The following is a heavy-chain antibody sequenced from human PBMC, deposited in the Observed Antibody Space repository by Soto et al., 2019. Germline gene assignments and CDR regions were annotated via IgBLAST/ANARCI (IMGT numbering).Heavy chain of an antibody. J-gene: IGHJ3*02. CDR1: GYSFTSYW. D-gene: IGHD1-26*01. CDR2: IYPGDSDT. CDR3: ATRYSGSYDAAFDI. Sequence: GESLKISCKGSGYSFTSYWIGWVRQLPGKGLEWMGIIYPGDSDTSYSPSFQGQGTISADKSISTAYLQWSSLKASDTAMYYCATRYSGSYDAAFDIWGQGTMVTVSS. V-gene: IGHV5-51*01.